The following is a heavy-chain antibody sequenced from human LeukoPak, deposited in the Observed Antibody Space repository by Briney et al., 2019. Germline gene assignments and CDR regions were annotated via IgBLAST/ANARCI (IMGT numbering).Heavy chain of an antibody. Sequence: GGSLRLSCAASGFTFSSYWMSWVRQAPGKGLEWVANIKQDGSEKYYVDSVKGRFTISRDNAKNSLYLQMNSLRAEDTAVYYYARYCSGGRCHYYYGMVVGGKRPPVTV. J-gene: IGHJ6*04. CDR1: GFTFSSYW. CDR2: IKQDGSEK. D-gene: IGHD2-15*01. CDR3: ARYCSGGRCHYYYGMVV. V-gene: IGHV3-7*03.